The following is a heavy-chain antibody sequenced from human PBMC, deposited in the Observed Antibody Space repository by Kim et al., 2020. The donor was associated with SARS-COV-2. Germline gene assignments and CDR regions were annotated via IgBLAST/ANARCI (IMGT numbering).Heavy chain of an antibody. Sequence: SETLSLTCTVSGGSISSSSYYWGWIRQPPGKGLEWIGSIYYSGSTYYNPSLKSRVTISVDTSKNQFSLKLSTVTAADTAVYYCASGLLLYAAEHFQPWGQGTLVPVSP. D-gene: IGHD2-2*02. CDR2: IYYSGST. CDR3: ASGLLLYAAEHFQP. CDR1: GGSISSSSYY. J-gene: IGHJ1*01. V-gene: IGHV4-39*01.